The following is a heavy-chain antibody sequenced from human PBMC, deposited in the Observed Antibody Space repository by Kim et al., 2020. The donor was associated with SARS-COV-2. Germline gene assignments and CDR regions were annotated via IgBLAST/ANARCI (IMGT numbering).Heavy chain of an antibody. CDR1: GGSISSGDYY. CDR2: IYYSGST. J-gene: IGHJ4*02. Sequence: SETLSLTCTVSGGSISSGDYYWSWIRQPPGKGLEWIGYIYYSGSTYYNPSLKSRVTISVDTSKNQFSLKLSSVTAADTAVYYCARDLGGWLHYFDYWGQGTLVTVSS. D-gene: IGHD3-22*01. V-gene: IGHV4-30-4*01. CDR3: ARDLGGWLHYFDY.